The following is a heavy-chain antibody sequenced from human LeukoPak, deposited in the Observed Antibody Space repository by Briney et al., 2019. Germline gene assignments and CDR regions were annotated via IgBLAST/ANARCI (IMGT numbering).Heavy chain of an antibody. CDR1: GFSVTDDYS. Sequence: SETLSLTCFVSGFSVTDDYSWGWIRQPPGKGLEWICYIYHNQSPYYNPSLKSRVTVSLDTSKNHFSLKVASVTAADTATYYCARATAPSPIFDRWGQGTLVTVSS. CDR3: ARATAPSPIFDR. V-gene: IGHV4-38-2*02. J-gene: IGHJ4*02. CDR2: IYHNQSP. D-gene: IGHD1-1*01.